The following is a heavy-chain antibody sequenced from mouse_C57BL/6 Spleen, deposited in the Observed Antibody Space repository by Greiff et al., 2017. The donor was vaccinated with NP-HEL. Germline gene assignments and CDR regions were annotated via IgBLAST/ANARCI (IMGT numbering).Heavy chain of an antibody. Sequence: QVQLQQSGAELVRPGTSVKVSCKASGYAFTNYLMEWVKQRPGQGLEWIGVINPGNGGTNYNEKFKGKATLTADKSSSTAYMQLSSLTSEDAAVYFCARFNDGYYGAMDYWGQGTSVTVSS. CDR3: ARFNDGYYGAMDY. CDR1: GYAFTNYL. D-gene: IGHD2-3*01. J-gene: IGHJ4*01. CDR2: INPGNGGT. V-gene: IGHV1-54*01.